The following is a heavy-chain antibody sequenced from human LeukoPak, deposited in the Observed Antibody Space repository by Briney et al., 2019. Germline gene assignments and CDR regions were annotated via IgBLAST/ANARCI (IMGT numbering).Heavy chain of an antibody. D-gene: IGHD3-22*01. CDR1: GFTFGSYG. J-gene: IGHJ1*01. CDR3: AIMHGYYDGSGYWVQ. V-gene: IGHV3-23*01. CDR2: ITPNADRT. Sequence: GGSLRLSCAASGFTFGSYGVSWVRQAPGKGLEWVSFITPNADRTSYADSVEGRFTISRDNPRNTLYMRMNSLRDEDTALYYCAIMHGYYDGSGYWVQWGQGTLVTVSS.